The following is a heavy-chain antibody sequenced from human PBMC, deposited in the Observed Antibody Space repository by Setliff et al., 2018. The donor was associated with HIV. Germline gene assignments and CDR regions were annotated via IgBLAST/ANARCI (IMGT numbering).Heavy chain of an antibody. D-gene: IGHD3-22*01. CDR2: INPNNGGT. CDR3: ARDGYSDSSGYSAFDI. J-gene: IGHJ3*02. V-gene: IGHV1-2*06. Sequence: ASVKVSCKASGYTFTDYYIHWVRQAPGQGLEWMGRINPNNGGTNYAQKFQGRVTMTRDTSISTAYMELSRLRSDDTAVYYCARDGYSDSSGYSAFDIWGQGTMVTVSS. CDR1: GYTFTDYY.